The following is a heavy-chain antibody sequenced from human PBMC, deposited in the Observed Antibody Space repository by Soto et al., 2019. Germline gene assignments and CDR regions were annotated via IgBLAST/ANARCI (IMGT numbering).Heavy chain of an antibody. D-gene: IGHD6-13*01. CDR3: ARRAGSSWYEGGNWFDP. V-gene: IGHV4-59*08. J-gene: IGHJ5*02. CDR2: IYYSGST. CDR1: GGSISSYY. Sequence: SETLSLTCTVSGGSISSYYWSWIRQPPGKGLEWIGYIYYSGSTNYNPSLKSRVTISVDTSKNQFSLKLSSVTAADTAVYYCARRAGSSWYEGGNWFDPWGQGTLVTVSS.